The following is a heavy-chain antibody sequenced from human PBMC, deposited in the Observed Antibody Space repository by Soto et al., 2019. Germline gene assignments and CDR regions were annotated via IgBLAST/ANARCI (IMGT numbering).Heavy chain of an antibody. Sequence: ASVKXSCKASGYTFTSYYMHWVRQAPGQGLEWMGIINPSGGSTSYAQKFQGRVTMTRDTSTSTVYMELSSLRSEDTAVYYCANYDILTGFDXWGQGTLVTVSS. J-gene: IGHJ4*02. D-gene: IGHD3-9*01. CDR1: GYTFTSYY. V-gene: IGHV1-46*01. CDR3: ANYDILTGFDX. CDR2: INPSGGST.